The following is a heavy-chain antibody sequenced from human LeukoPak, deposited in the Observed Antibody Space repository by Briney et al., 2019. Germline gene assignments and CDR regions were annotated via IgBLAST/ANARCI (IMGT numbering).Heavy chain of an antibody. CDR2: INAGNGNT. Sequence: ASVKVSCKASGYTFTSYAMHWVRQAPGQRLEWMGWINAGNGNTKYSQKFQGRVTITRDTSASTAYMELSSLRSEDTAVYYCARGRLAVAGMGDYFDYWGQGTLVTVSS. D-gene: IGHD6-19*01. V-gene: IGHV1-3*01. CDR1: GYTFTSYA. J-gene: IGHJ4*02. CDR3: ARGRLAVAGMGDYFDY.